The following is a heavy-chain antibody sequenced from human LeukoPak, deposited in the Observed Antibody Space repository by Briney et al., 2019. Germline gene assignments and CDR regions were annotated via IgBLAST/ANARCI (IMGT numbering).Heavy chain of an antibody. CDR3: AIYHSGGYTSYFDY. Sequence: SETLSLTCTVSGGSVSSGTYYWGWIRQSPDMGLEWIGIISHSGITDYNPSLKSRVTISVDKSKNQFSLKLTSVTAADTAVYYCAIYHSGGYTSYFDYWGQGSLVTVSS. CDR2: ISHSGIT. CDR1: GGSVSSGTYY. D-gene: IGHD3-22*01. V-gene: IGHV4-39*07. J-gene: IGHJ4*02.